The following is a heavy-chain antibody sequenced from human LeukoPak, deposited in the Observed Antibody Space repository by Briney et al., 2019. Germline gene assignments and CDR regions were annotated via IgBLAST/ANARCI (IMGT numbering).Heavy chain of an antibody. CDR1: GFTFSSYN. CDR2: ISSSSSYI. D-gene: IGHD5-18*01. Sequence: GGSLRLSCAASGFTFSSYNMNWVRQAPGKGLEWVSSISSSSSYIYYADSVKGRFTISRDNAKNSLYLQMNSLRAEDTAVYYCARDMDTAMHDAFDIWGQGTMVTVSS. J-gene: IGHJ3*02. V-gene: IGHV3-21*01. CDR3: ARDMDTAMHDAFDI.